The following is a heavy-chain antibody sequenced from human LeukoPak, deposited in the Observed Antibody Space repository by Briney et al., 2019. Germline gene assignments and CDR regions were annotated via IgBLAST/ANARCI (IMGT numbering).Heavy chain of an antibody. CDR3: AKSQWLVRWGNFDY. D-gene: IGHD6-19*01. J-gene: IGHJ4*02. V-gene: IGHV3-23*01. CDR2: ISGSGGST. Sequence: RGSLRLSCTASGFTFSSYAMSWVRQAPGKGLQWVSAISGSGGSTYYADSVKGRFTISRDNSKNTLYLQMNSLRAEDTAVYYCAKSQWLVRWGNFDYWGQGTLVTVSS. CDR1: GFTFSSYA.